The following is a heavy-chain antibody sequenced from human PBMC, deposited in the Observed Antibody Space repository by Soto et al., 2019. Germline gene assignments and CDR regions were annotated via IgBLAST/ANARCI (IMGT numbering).Heavy chain of an antibody. Sequence: QLQLQESGPGLVKPSETLSLTCTVSGASITYSSYYWGWVRQPPGKGLEWIAYVYYSGSTYYNPSLKSRVTISLATSENLFSLSLTSVTAADTAVYYCARMPIVGTTPYYFDSWGPGTLVTVSS. CDR3: ARMPIVGTTPYYFDS. J-gene: IGHJ4*02. CDR2: VYYSGST. D-gene: IGHD1-1*01. CDR1: GASITYSSYY. V-gene: IGHV4-39*01.